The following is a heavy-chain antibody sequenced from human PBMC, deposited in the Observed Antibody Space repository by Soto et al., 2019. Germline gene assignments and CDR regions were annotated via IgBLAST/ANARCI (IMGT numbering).Heavy chain of an antibody. D-gene: IGHD6-6*01. J-gene: IGHJ6*02. CDR3: AHSSSPPYSSSSPKPPYYYYYGMDV. Sequence: ESGPTLVNPTQTLTLTCTLSGFSLSTSGVGVGWIRQPPGKALEWLALIYWNDDKRYSPSLKSRLTITKDTSKNQVVLTMTNMDPVDTATYYCAHSSSPPYSSSSPKPPYYYYYGMDVWGQGTTVTVSS. CDR2: IYWNDDK. V-gene: IGHV2-5*01. CDR1: GFSLSTSGVG.